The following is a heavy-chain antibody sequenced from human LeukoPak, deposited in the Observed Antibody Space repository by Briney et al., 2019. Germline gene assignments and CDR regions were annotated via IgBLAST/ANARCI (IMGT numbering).Heavy chain of an antibody. CDR2: IYYSGST. V-gene: IGHV4-39*01. J-gene: IGHJ4*02. D-gene: IGHD6-19*01. CDR1: GGSISSSSYY. Sequence: SSETLSLTCTVSGGSISSSSYYWGWIRQPPGKGLEWIGSIYYSGSTYYNPSLKSRVTISVDTSKNQFSLKLSSVTAADTAVYYCARVAVAGQMSIDYWGQGTLVTVSS. CDR3: ARVAVAGQMSIDY.